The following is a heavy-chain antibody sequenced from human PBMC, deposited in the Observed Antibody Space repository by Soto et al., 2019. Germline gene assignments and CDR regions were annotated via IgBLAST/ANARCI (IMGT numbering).Heavy chain of an antibody. J-gene: IGHJ4*02. V-gene: IGHV3-23*01. CDR2: ISNNGGST. Sequence: GSLRLSCAASGFTFSNYAMSWVRQAPGKGLEWVSVISNNGGSTYYADSVKGRFTISRDNSKNTLYPQMNSLRAEDTAVYYCAKDESAGYYYFDYWGQGTLVTVSS. CDR3: AKDESAGYYYFDY. D-gene: IGHD2-21*01. CDR1: GFTFSNYA.